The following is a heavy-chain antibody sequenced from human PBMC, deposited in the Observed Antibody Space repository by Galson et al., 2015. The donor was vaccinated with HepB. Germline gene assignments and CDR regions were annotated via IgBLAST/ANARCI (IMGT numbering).Heavy chain of an antibody. CDR2: ITPFNGNT. V-gene: IGHV1-45*02. J-gene: IGHJ3*02. CDR3: ATVGVVIATTDAFDI. CDR1: GYTFTYRY. Sequence: SVKVSCKASGYTFTYRYLHWVRQAPGQALEWMGWITPFNGNTNYAQKFQDRVTITRDRSMSTAYMELSSLRPEDTAMYYCATVGVVIATTDAFDIWGQGTMVTVSS. D-gene: IGHD2-21*01.